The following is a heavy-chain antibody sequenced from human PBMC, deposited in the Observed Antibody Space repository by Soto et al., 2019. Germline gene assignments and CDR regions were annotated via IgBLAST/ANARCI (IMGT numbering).Heavy chain of an antibody. Sequence: ASVKVSCKASGYTFTGYYMHWVRQAPGQGLEWMGWINPNSGGTNYAQKFQGWVTMTRDTSISTAYMELSRLRSDDTAVYYCARGSITIFGVVPSDYWGQGTLVIVSS. V-gene: IGHV1-2*04. D-gene: IGHD3-3*01. CDR3: ARGSITIFGVVPSDY. CDR1: GYTFTGYY. CDR2: INPNSGGT. J-gene: IGHJ4*02.